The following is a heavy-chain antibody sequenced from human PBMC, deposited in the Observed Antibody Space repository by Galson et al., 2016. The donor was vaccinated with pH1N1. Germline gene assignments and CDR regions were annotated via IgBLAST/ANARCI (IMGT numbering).Heavy chain of an antibody. Sequence: SLRLSCAASGFTFKNYGMHWVRQAPGKGLEWVAVIWFDGRNKYYADSVRGRFTISRDEAKKSLYLQMSSLRVEDTAVYFCARGNGGYAHFDSWGQGTMVTVPS. V-gene: IGHV3-33*08. D-gene: IGHD5-12*01. J-gene: IGHJ4*02. CDR1: GFTFKNYG. CDR2: IWFDGRNK. CDR3: ARGNGGYAHFDS.